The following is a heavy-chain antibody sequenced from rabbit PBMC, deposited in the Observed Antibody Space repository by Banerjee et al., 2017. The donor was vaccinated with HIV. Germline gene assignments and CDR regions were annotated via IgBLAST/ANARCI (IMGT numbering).Heavy chain of an antibody. CDR3: ATNLHVGSSYYRDAFDL. Sequence: QSLEESGGDLVKPGASLTLTCTASGFSFSSSYYMYWVRQAPGKGLEWIACIYVGGGSAYYASWAKGRFTISKTSSTTVTLQMTSLTAADTATYFCATNLHVGSSYYRDAFDLWGPGTLVTVS. J-gene: IGHJ2*01. D-gene: IGHD8-1*01. CDR2: IYVGGGSA. CDR1: GFSFSSSYY. V-gene: IGHV1S40*01.